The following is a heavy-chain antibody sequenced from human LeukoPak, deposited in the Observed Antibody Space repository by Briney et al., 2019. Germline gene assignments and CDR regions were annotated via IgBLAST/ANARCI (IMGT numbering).Heavy chain of an antibody. J-gene: IGHJ5*02. D-gene: IGHD3-22*01. CDR3: AKWGYYDSGGYYH. V-gene: IGHV3-9*01. Sequence: GGSLRLSCAASGFTFDDYAMHWVRQAPGKGLEWVSGISWNSGSISYADSVKGRFTISRDNAKNSLYLQINSLRAEDTALYYCAKWGYYDSGGYYHWGQGTLVTVSS. CDR2: ISWNSGSI. CDR1: GFTFDDYA.